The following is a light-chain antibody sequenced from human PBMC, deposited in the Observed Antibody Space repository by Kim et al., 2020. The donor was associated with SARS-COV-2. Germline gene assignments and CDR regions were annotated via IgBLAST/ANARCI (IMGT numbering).Light chain of an antibody. CDR3: SSYAGSNTVI. J-gene: IGLJ2*01. CDR1: SSNIGTYNL. V-gene: IGLV2-8*01. CDR2: DAT. Sequence: QSALTQPPSASGSPGQSVTISCTGTSSNIGTYNLVSWYQQHPGKAPKVLIYDATKRPSGVPDRFSGSKSGNSASLTVSGLQAEDEADYYCSSYAGSNTVIFGGGTKLTVL.